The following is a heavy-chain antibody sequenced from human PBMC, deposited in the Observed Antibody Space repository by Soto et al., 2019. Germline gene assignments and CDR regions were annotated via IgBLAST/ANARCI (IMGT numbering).Heavy chain of an antibody. D-gene: IGHD3-10*01. CDR2: IYPGDSDT. V-gene: IGHV5-51*01. CDR1: GYSFTSYW. Sequence: GESLKISCNGSGYSFTSYWIGWVRQMPGKGLEWMGIIYPGDSDTRYSPSFQGQVTISADKSISTAYLQWSSLKASDTAMYYCAKQRSMSGYYYYGMDVWGQGTTVTVYS. J-gene: IGHJ6*02. CDR3: AKQRSMSGYYYYGMDV.